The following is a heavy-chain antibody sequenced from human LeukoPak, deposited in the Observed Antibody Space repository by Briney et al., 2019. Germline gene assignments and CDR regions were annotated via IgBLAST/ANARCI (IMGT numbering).Heavy chain of an antibody. CDR1: GGSISSYY. CDR3: ARMVGATYGSGFDY. V-gene: IGHV4-59*01. D-gene: IGHD3-10*01. CDR2: IYYSGST. Sequence: SETLSLTCTVSGGSISSYYWSWIRQPPGNGLEWIGYIYYSGSTNYNPSLKCRVTISVDTSKNQFSLKLSSVTAADTAVYYCARMVGATYGSGFDYWGQGTLVTVSS. J-gene: IGHJ4*02.